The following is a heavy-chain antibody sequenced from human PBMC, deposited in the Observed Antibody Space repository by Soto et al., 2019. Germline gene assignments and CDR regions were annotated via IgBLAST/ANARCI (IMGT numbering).Heavy chain of an antibody. D-gene: IGHD4-17*01. J-gene: IGHJ6*02. CDR1: GFTFSSYG. V-gene: IGHV3-33*06. Sequence: GGSLRLSCAASGFTFSSYGMHWVRQAPGKXLEWVAVIWYNGSDKKYADSVKGRFTISRDNSEKTLYLQMNSLRAEDTAVYYCAKDYGDWTGLYYYGMDVWGQGTTVTVSS. CDR2: IWYNGSDK. CDR3: AKDYGDWTGLYYYGMDV.